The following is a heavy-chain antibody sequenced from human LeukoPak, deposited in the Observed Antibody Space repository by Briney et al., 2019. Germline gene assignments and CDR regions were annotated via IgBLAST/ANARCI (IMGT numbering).Heavy chain of an antibody. J-gene: IGHJ4*02. V-gene: IGHV4-30-2*01. D-gene: IGHD5-12*01. Sequence: SQTLSLTCAVSGGSISSGGYSWSWIRQPPGKGLEWIGYIYHSGSTYYNPSLKSRVTISVDRSKNQSSLKLSSVTAADTAVYYCARQYSGYDAFDYWGQGTLVTVSS. CDR3: ARQYSGYDAFDY. CDR2: IYHSGST. CDR1: GGSISSGGYS.